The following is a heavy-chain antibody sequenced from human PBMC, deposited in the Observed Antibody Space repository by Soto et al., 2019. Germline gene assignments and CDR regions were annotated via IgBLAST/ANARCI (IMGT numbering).Heavy chain of an antibody. CDR1: GGTFSSYA. CDR2: IIPIFGTA. D-gene: IGHD4-4*01. J-gene: IGHJ5*02. Sequence: QVQLVQSGAEVKKPGSSVKVSCKASGGTFSSYAISWVRQAPGQGLEWMGGIIPIFGTANYAQKFQGRVTIXXDXSXXTAYMELSSLRSEDTAVYYCARETDYSNYPHWFDPWGQGTLVTVSS. CDR3: ARETDYSNYPHWFDP. V-gene: IGHV1-69*12.